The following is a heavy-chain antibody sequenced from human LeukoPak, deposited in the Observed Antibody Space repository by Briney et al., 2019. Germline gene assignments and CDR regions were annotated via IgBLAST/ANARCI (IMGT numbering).Heavy chain of an antibody. D-gene: IGHD3-10*01. V-gene: IGHV4-39*01. J-gene: IGHJ4*02. CDR3: ARLVRQVVMECYFDT. Sequence: SETLSLTCTVSGASISSRSYHWGWLRPPPGLGLEWFGSIYFSGSTYYNPSLKSRVSITVDTSTNQFSLKQSSATAADTPVYYCARLVRQVVMECYFDTWGQGTQDTVSS. CDR1: GASISSRSYH. CDR2: IYFSGST.